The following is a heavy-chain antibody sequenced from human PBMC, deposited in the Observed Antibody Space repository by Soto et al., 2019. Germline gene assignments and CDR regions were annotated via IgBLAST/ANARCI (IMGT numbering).Heavy chain of an antibody. CDR3: PRQQKTGDTDLCFDP. CDR1: GGSISTSRSY. V-gene: IGHV4-39*01. Sequence: SDTLSLTCNVSGGSISTSRSYWAWIRQPPGKGLEWLANIFYSGSTYYNPSLASRVTVSVDTSKNEVSLKLRSGTAADTAVYYGPRQQKTGDTDLCFDPGGRETVVTFS. CDR2: IFYSGST. D-gene: IGHD2-21*01. J-gene: IGHJ5*02.